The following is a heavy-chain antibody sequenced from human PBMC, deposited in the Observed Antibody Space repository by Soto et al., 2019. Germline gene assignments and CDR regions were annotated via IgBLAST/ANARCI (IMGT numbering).Heavy chain of an antibody. CDR1: GYSISSGYY. Sequence: SETLSLTCAVSGYSISSGYYWGWIRQPPGKGLEWIGSIYHSGSTYYNPSLKSRVTISVDTSKNQFSLKLSSVTAADTAVYYCARDLAYSGSYYYYYYGMAVWGQGTTVSVSS. V-gene: IGHV4-38-2*02. CDR2: IYHSGST. J-gene: IGHJ6*02. D-gene: IGHD1-26*01. CDR3: ARDLAYSGSYYYYYYGMAV.